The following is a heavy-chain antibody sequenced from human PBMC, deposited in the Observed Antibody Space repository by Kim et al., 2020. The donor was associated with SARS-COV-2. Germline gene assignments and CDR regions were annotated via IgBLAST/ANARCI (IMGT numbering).Heavy chain of an antibody. D-gene: IGHD3-10*01. CDR2: IYYSGST. V-gene: IGHV4-59*13. CDR1: GGSISSYY. J-gene: IGHJ6*02. CDR3: ARVIGYGSGSRPLYYYYGMDV. Sequence: SETLSLTCTVSGGSISSYYWSWIRQPPGKGLEWIGYIYYSGSTNYNPSLKSRVTISVDTSKNQFSLKLSSVTAADTAVYYCARVIGYGSGSRPLYYYYGMDVWGQGTTVTVSS.